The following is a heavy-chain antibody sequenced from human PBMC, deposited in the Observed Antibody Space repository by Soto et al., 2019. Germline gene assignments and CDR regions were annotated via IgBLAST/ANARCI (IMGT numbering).Heavy chain of an antibody. V-gene: IGHV4-30-4*02. CDR1: GGSISSGDYY. J-gene: IGHJ4*02. Sequence: SETLSLTCTVSGGSISSGDYYWSWIRQPPGKGLEWIGYIYYSGSTYYNPSLKSRVTISVDTSTSTVYMELSSLRSEDTAVYYCARAIYGDYSPRREIDYWGQGTLVTVSS. D-gene: IGHD4-17*01. CDR2: IYYSGST. CDR3: ARAIYGDYSPRREIDY.